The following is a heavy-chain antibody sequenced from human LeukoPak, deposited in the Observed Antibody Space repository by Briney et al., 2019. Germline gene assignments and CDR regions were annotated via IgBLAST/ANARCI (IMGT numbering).Heavy chain of an antibody. CDR2: IYYSGST. D-gene: IGHD3-22*01. Sequence: SETLSLTCTVSGGSISSYYWSWIRQPPGKGPEWIGYIYYSGSTNYNPSLKSRVTISVDTSKNQFSLKLSSVTAADTAVYYCARMSITMIVRSDYGMDVWGQGTTVTVSS. V-gene: IGHV4-59*08. CDR1: GGSISSYY. CDR3: ARMSITMIVRSDYGMDV. J-gene: IGHJ6*02.